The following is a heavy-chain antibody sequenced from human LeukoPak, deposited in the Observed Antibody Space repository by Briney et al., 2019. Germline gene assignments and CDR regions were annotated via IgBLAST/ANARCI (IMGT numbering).Heavy chain of an antibody. D-gene: IGHD6-13*01. Sequence: GGSLRLSCAASGFTFSSYGMHWVRQAPGKGLEWVAIISYDGSQEYYADSVKGRFTISRDNSKNTLYLQMNSLRSDDTAVYFCARALSSSRHNFDYWGQGTLVTVSS. J-gene: IGHJ4*02. V-gene: IGHV3-30*03. CDR3: ARALSSSRHNFDY. CDR2: ISYDGSQE. CDR1: GFTFSSYG.